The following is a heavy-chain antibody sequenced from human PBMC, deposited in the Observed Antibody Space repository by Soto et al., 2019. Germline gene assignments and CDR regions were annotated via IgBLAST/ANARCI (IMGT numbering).Heavy chain of an antibody. CDR3: ARDLVSVVETTPLWFDP. D-gene: IGHD2-15*01. J-gene: IGHJ5*02. CDR2: MKTNTNSR. V-gene: IGHV1-8*01. CDR1: GYTFTRHD. Sequence: QVQLVQSGAEAKRPGASVKVSCKASGYTFTRHDIHWVRRDPGQGLEWMGWMKTNTNSRDRAQKCKVRVTLAWNTSITTDYLQLTRLKFHDTVVYYCARDLVSVVETTPLWFDPWGQGTLVTVSS.